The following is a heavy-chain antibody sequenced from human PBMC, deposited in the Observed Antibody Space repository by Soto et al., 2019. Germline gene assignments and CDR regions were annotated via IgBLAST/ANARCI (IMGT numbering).Heavy chain of an antibody. CDR2: FDPEDGET. J-gene: IGHJ6*02. CDR3: ATWDSSSYGTDPSRHYYYGMDV. D-gene: IGHD6-13*01. CDR1: GYTLTELS. Sequence: GASVKVSCKVSGYTLTELSMHWVRQAPGKGLEWMGGFDPEDGETIYAQKFQGRVTMTEDTSTDTAYMELSSLRSEDTAVYYCATWDSSSYGTDPSRHYYYGMDVWGQGTTVTVSS. V-gene: IGHV1-24*01.